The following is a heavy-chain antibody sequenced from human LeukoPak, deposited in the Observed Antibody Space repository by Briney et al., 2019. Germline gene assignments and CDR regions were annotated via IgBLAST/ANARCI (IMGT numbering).Heavy chain of an antibody. D-gene: IGHD6-13*01. CDR3: ARGKIAAPGTLDY. J-gene: IGHJ4*02. CDR1: GYSFTSYW. Sequence: GASLQISCKGSGYSFTSYWIGWVRQMPGKGLEWVGIIFPGDSDARYSPSFQGQVTISADKSISTAYLQWSSLKASDTAMYYCARGKIAAPGTLDYWGQGTLVTVSS. CDR2: IFPGDSDA. V-gene: IGHV5-51*01.